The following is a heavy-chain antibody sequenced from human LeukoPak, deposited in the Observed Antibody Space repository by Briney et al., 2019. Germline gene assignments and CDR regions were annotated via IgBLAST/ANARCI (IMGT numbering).Heavy chain of an antibody. CDR1: GFTFSSYS. CDR3: ARDRSFIAVAGTWYVDL. CDR2: ISSSSSYI. D-gene: IGHD6-19*01. Sequence: GGSLRLSCAASGFTFSSYSMNWVRQAPGKGLEWVSSISSSSSYIYYADSVKGRFTISRDNAKNSLYLQMNSLRAEDTAVYYCARDRSFIAVAGTWYVDLWGRGTLVTVSS. V-gene: IGHV3-21*01. J-gene: IGHJ2*01.